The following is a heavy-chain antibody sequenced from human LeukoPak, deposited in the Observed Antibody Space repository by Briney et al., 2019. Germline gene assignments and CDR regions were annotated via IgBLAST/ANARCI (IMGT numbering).Heavy chain of an antibody. D-gene: IGHD3-3*01. CDR3: ARGINAIYPYPNWFDP. J-gene: IGHJ5*02. CDR1: GYTFTSYD. V-gene: IGHV1-8*03. Sequence: ASVKVSCKASGYTFTSYDINWVRQATGQGLEWMGWMNPNSGNTGYAQKFQGRVTITRNTSISTAYMELSSLRSEDTAVYYCARGINAIYPYPNWFDPWGQGTLVTVSS. CDR2: MNPNSGNT.